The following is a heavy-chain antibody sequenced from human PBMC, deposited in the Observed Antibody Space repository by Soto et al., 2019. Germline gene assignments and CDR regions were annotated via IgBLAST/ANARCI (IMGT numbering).Heavy chain of an antibody. D-gene: IGHD2-21*01. Sequence: QVQLVQSGADVKKPGTSVKVSCKAAGYSFTNYCMYWVRQAPGLGLEWMGLINPRTGSTRYDQKCQERVTLTRDTSTTTVYIELSTLISADMAVYYCARDGGLFTASGHYDLWGPGTLVTVSS. CDR1: GYSFTNYC. J-gene: IGHJ2*01. V-gene: IGHV1-46*01. CDR2: INPRTGST. CDR3: ARDGGLFTASGHYDL.